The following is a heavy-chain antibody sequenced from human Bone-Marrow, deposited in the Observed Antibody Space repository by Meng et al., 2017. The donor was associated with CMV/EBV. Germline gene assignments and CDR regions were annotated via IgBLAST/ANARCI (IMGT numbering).Heavy chain of an antibody. V-gene: IGHV2-5*02. D-gene: IGHD6-13*01. CDR1: RFSLSTNGAG. J-gene: IGHJ4*02. CDR2: IYWDDDK. CDR3: AHRPTGYSSSWFDY. Sequence: TLKVSGPTLVNPTQTLTLTCIFSRFSLSTNGAGVGWTRQTPGKALEWLALIYWDDDKRYSPSLKSRLTITKDTSKNQVVLTMTNMDPVDTATYYCAHRPTGYSSSWFDYWGQRTLVTVSS.